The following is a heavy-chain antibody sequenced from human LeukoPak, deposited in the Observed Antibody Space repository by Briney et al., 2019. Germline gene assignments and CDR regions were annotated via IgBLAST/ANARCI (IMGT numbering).Heavy chain of an antibody. Sequence: SETLSLTCTVSGGSISSYYWSWIRQPPGKGLEWIGYIYYSGSTNYNPSLKSRVTISVDTSKNQFSLKLSSVTAADTAVYYCARVGWLDAFDIWGQGTMVTVSS. CDR1: GGSISSYY. J-gene: IGHJ3*02. V-gene: IGHV4-59*08. CDR3: ARVGWLDAFDI. D-gene: IGHD3-22*01. CDR2: IYYSGST.